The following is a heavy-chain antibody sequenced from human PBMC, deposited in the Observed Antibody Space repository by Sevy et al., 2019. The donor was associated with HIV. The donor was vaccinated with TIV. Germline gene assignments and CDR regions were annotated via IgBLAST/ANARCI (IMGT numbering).Heavy chain of an antibody. CDR1: GYSFSDYW. V-gene: IGHV5-51*01. CDR3: ARHKLSYDNNWIQDNWFDP. D-gene: IGHD1-1*01. CDR2: IYPGDSET. Sequence: GESLKISCKGSGYSFSDYWIGWVRRKPGKGLEWMGIIYPGDSETRYNPSFEGQVTISADTSIHTAYLEWRSLKASDTAMYYCARHKLSYDNNWIQDNWFDPWGQGTLVTVSS. J-gene: IGHJ5*02.